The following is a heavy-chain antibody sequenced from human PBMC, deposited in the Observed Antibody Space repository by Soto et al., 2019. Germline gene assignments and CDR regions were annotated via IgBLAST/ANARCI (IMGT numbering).Heavy chain of an antibody. CDR1: GYTFTNYD. J-gene: IGHJ5*02. CDR2: ISTYNGNT. Sequence: ASVKVSCKASGYTFTNYDINWVRQAPGQGLEWMGWISTYNGNTNYAQKPQGRVTMTRDTSTSTAYMELNSLRAEDTAVYYCARARAIAAAGISWFDPWGQGTLVTVSS. V-gene: IGHV1-18*01. D-gene: IGHD6-13*01. CDR3: ARARAIAAAGISWFDP.